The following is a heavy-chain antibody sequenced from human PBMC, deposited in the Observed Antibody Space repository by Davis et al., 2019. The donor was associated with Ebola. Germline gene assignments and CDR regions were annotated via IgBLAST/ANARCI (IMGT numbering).Heavy chain of an antibody. CDR3: ATHRYP. CDR2: ISSDSDFT. Sequence: GESLKISCEASGILFSEYYMSWIRQIPGKGLEWISLISSDSDFTKYGDAVKGRFTISRDNAKRSLLLQMNNLRAEDTAIYYCATHRYPWGQGSLVTVSS. V-gene: IGHV3-11*06. D-gene: IGHD2-2*01. J-gene: IGHJ5*02. CDR1: GILFSEYY.